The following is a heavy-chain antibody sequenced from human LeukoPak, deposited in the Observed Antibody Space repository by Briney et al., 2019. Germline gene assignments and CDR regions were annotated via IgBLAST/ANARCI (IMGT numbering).Heavy chain of an antibody. V-gene: IGHV3-30*04. D-gene: IGHD3-22*01. CDR3: ARGAYYYDSSGYYLRYFQH. Sequence: PGRSLRLSCAASGFTFSSYAMHWVRQAPGKGLEWVAVISYDGSNKYYADSVKGRFTISRDNSKNTLYLQMNSLRAEDTAVYYCARGAYYYDSSGYYLRYFQHWGQGTLVTVSS. CDR2: ISYDGSNK. J-gene: IGHJ1*01. CDR1: GFTFSSYA.